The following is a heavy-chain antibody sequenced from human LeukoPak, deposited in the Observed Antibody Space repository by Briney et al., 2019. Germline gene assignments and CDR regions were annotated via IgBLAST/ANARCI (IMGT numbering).Heavy chain of an antibody. D-gene: IGHD3-16*01. CDR1: GFSFDVHG. CDR3: AKDWTSHNGVYDCLDF. Sequence: GGSLRLSCAASGFSFDVHGMTWVRQAPGKGPEWVATIGGPAETFYADAVMGRFTISRNNSRYTLYLKMNRLRDEDSALYYCAKDWTSHNGVYDCLDFWGQGTQVTVSS. J-gene: IGHJ4*02. CDR2: IGGPAET. V-gene: IGHV3-23*01.